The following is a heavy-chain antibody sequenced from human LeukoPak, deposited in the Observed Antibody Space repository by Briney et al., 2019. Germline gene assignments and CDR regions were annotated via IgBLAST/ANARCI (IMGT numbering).Heavy chain of an antibody. CDR3: ARALGYCSSTSCYGLYWYFDL. J-gene: IGHJ2*01. V-gene: IGHV4-34*01. D-gene: IGHD2-2*03. CDR2: INHSGST. Sequence: SGTLSLTCAVYGGSFSGYYWSWIRQPPGKGLEWIGEINHSGSTNYNPPHKSRVTISVDTSKNQFSLKLSSVTAAGTAVYYCARALGYCSSTSCYGLYWYFDLWGRGTLVTVSS. CDR1: GGSFSGYY.